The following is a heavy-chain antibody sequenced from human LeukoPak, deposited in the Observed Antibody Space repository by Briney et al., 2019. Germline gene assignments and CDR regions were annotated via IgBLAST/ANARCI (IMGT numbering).Heavy chain of an antibody. J-gene: IGHJ4*02. CDR3: VRRGPNNSGLDY. D-gene: IGHD5-12*01. CDR2: ITSTSTYI. V-gene: IGHV3-21*06. Sequence: PGGSLRLSCAASGFTFSSYTFKWVRQAPGKGLEWFASITSTSTYIYYADSVQGRFAVSRDNARNSLYLQMNSLRAEDKAVFYCVRRGPNNSGLDYWGQGTPVTVPS. CDR1: GFTFSSYT.